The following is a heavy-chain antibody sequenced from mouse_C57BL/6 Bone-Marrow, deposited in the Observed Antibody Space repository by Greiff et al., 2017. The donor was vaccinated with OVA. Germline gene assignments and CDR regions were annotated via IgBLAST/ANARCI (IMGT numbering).Heavy chain of an antibody. J-gene: IGHJ2*01. CDR3: AMGYGSILRNY. Sequence: QVHVKQPGAELVKPGASVKVSCKASGYTFTSYWMHWVKQRPGQGLEWIGRIHPSDSDTNYNQKFKGKATLTVDKSSSTAYMQLSSLTSEDSAVYYCAMGYGSILRNYWGQGTTLTVSS. D-gene: IGHD1-1*01. CDR2: IHPSDSDT. V-gene: IGHV1-74*01. CDR1: GYTFTSYW.